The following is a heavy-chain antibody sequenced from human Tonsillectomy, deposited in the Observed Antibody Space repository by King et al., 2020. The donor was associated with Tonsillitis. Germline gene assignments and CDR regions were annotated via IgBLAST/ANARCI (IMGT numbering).Heavy chain of an antibody. CDR3: TSAYYYDSSNYYYLPFDY. CDR2: IKSKTDGGTT. CDR1: GFTFSNAW. J-gene: IGHJ4*02. V-gene: IGHV3-15*01. D-gene: IGHD3-22*01. Sequence: DVQLVESGGGLVKPGGSLRLSCAASGFTFSNAWMSWVRQAPGKGLEWVGRIKSKTDGGTTDYAAPVKGRFTISRDDSKNALYLQMSSLKTEDTAVYYCTSAYYYDSSNYYYLPFDYWGQGTLVTVSS.